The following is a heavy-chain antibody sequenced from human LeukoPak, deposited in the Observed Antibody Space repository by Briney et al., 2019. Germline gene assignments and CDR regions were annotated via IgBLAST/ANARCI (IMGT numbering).Heavy chain of an antibody. Sequence: GGSLRLSCAASGFTFDDYGMHWVRQAPGKGLEWVSLISGDGGSTYYADSVKGRFTISRDNSKNSLYLQMNSLRTEDTALYYCAKDMGGYYYYYYYYGMDVWGQGTTVTVSS. J-gene: IGHJ6*02. CDR3: AKDMGGYYYYYYYYGMDV. V-gene: IGHV3-43*02. D-gene: IGHD3-22*01. CDR2: ISGDGGST. CDR1: GFTFDDYG.